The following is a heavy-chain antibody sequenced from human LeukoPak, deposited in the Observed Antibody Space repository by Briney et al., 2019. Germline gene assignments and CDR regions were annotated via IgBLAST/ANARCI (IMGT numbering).Heavy chain of an antibody. Sequence: GGSLRLSCAASGFTFSSYEMSWVRQAPGKGLEWISQISGSGTTIYYGDSVKGRFTISRDNAKNSLYLQMNSLRAEDTAIYYCAREGSSSCYDSCNWFDPWGQGTLVTVSS. CDR2: ISGSGTTI. CDR3: AREGSSSCYDSCNWFDP. CDR1: GFTFSSYE. J-gene: IGHJ5*02. V-gene: IGHV3-48*03. D-gene: IGHD2-2*01.